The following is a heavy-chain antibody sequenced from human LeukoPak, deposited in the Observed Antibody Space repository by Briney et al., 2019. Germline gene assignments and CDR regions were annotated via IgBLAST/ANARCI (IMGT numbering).Heavy chain of an antibody. CDR2: INPNSGGT. J-gene: IGHJ4*02. CDR3: ARGDLTYYYDSSGYSLDY. D-gene: IGHD3-22*01. V-gene: IGHV1-2*02. Sequence: ASVKVSCKASGYTFTGYYMHWVRQAPGQGLEWMGWINPNSGGTNYAQKFQGRVTMTRDTSISTAYMEPSRLRSDDTAVYYCARGDLTYYYDSSGYSLDYWGQGTLVTVSS. CDR1: GYTFTGYY.